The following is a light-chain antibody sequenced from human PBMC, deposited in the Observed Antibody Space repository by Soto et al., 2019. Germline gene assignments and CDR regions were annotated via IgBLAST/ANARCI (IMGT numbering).Light chain of an antibody. CDR1: SSNIWAGFD. J-gene: IGLJ2*01. CDR3: QSYDSSLSGSVV. V-gene: IGLV1-40*01. CDR2: GDT. Sequence: QSVLTQPPSVSGAPGQRVTISGTRSSSNIWAGFDVHWYQQVPGTAPKRLIYGDTNRPSGVPDRFSGSKSGTSASLAITGLQAEDEADYYCQSYDSSLSGSVVFGGGTQLTVL.